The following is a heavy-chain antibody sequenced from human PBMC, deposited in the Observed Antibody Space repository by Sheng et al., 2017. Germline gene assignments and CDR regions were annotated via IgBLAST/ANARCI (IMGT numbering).Heavy chain of an antibody. V-gene: IGHV1-69*05. J-gene: IGHJ5*02. CDR3: ARTNRGGYCSSTSCYQTLNWFDP. D-gene: IGHD2-2*01. Sequence: QVQLVQSGAEVKKPGSSVKVSCKASGGTFSSYAISWVRQAPGQGLEWMGGIIPIFGTANYAQKFQGRVTITTDESTSTAYMELSSLRSEDTAVYYCARTNRGGYCSSTSCYQTLNWFDPLGPGNPGHRLL. CDR2: IIPIFGTA. CDR1: GGTFSSYA.